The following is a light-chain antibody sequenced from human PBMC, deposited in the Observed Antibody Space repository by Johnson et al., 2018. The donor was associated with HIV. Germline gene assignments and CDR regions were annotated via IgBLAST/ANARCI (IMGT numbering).Light chain of an antibody. CDR3: GTWDSSLGGHYV. CDR1: SSNIGNNY. Sequence: QSVLTQPPSVSAAPGQKVTISCSGSSSNIGNNYVSWYQQLPGTAPKLLIYENDKRPSGIPDRFSGSKSGTSATLGITGLQTGDEADYYCGTWDSSLGGHYVFGPGTKVTV. CDR2: END. J-gene: IGLJ1*01. V-gene: IGLV1-51*02.